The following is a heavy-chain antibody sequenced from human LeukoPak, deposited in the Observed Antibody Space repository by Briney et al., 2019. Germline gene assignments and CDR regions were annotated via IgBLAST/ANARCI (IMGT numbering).Heavy chain of an antibody. V-gene: IGHV3-21*01. D-gene: IGHD6-13*01. J-gene: IGHJ4*02. Sequence: GGSLRLSCAASGSTFSSYSMNWVRQAPGKGLEWVSSISSSSSYIYYADSVKGRFTISRDNAKNSLYLQMNSLRAEDTAVYYCARDRSTGYTGDWGQGTLVTVSS. CDR2: ISSSSSYI. CDR1: GSTFSSYS. CDR3: ARDRSTGYTGD.